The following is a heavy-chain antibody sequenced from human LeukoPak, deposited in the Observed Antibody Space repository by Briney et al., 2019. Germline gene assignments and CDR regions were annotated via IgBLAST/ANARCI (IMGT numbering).Heavy chain of an antibody. CDR3: ARPLSYSGYDGLAFDI. CDR2: IYPGDSDT. CDR1: GYSFTNYW. D-gene: IGHD5-12*01. J-gene: IGHJ3*02. Sequence: GESLKISCKASGYSFTNYWIGWVRQMPGKGLEWMGIIYPGDSDTRYSPSFQGQVTISADKSISTAYLQWSSLKASDTAMYYCARPLSYSGYDGLAFDIWGQGTMVTVSS. V-gene: IGHV5-51*01.